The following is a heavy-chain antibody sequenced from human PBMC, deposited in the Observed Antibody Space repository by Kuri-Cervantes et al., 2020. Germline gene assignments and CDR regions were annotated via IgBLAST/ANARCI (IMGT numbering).Heavy chain of an antibody. CDR3: ARGGCSGGRCYDADYYYYYYGMDV. CDR2: IYSGGST. D-gene: IGHD2-15*01. J-gene: IGHJ6*02. CDR1: GFTVSSNY. Sequence: LSLTCAASGFTVSSNYMSWVRQAPGKGLEWVSLIYSGGSTSYADSVKGRFTISRDNSKNTLYLQMNSLRAEDTAVYYCARGGCSGGRCYDADYYYYYYGMDVWGQGTTVTVSS. V-gene: IGHV3-53*05.